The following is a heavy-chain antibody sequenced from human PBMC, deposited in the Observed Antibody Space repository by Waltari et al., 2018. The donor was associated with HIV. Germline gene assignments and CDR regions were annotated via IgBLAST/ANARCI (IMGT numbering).Heavy chain of an antibody. V-gene: IGHV4-39*01. J-gene: IGHJ6*01. Sequence: QLQLQESGPGLVKPSETLSLTCTVSGGSISSSSYYWGWIRQPPGKGLEWIGSIYYSGSTYYNPSLKSRVTISVDTSKNQFSLKLSSVTAADTAVYYCASQGSSTWRVYYYGMDVWGQGP. CDR1: GGSISSSSYY. CDR3: ASQGSSTWRVYYYGMDV. CDR2: IYYSGST. D-gene: IGHD6-13*01.